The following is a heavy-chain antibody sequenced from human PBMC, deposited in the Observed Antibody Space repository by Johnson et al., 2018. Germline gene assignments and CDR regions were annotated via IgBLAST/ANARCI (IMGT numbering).Heavy chain of an antibody. V-gene: IGHV3-30*03. D-gene: IGHD6-19*01. CDR1: GFTFRSFG. Sequence: QVQLVQSGGGVVQPGRSLRLSCVVSGFTFRSFGMNWVRQAPGKGLEWVAVISYDGSNKYYADSVKGRFTISRDNSKNTLYLQMNSLRAEDTAVYYWAPGIAVPGTRDFQHWGQGTLVIVSS. CDR3: APGIAVPGTRDFQH. CDR2: ISYDGSNK. J-gene: IGHJ1*01.